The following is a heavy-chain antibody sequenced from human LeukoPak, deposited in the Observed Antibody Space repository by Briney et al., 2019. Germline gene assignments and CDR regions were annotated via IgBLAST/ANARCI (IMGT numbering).Heavy chain of an antibody. CDR3: AVAGSIDY. CDR2: ISYDGSNK. J-gene: IGHJ4*02. D-gene: IGHD6-19*01. CDR1: GFTFSSYG. V-gene: IGHV3-30*03. Sequence: GGSLRLSCAASGFTFSSYGMHWVRQAPGKGLEWVAVISYDGSNKYYADSVKGRFTISRDNSKNTLYLQTDSLRAEDTAVYSMAVAGSIDYWGQGTLVTVSS.